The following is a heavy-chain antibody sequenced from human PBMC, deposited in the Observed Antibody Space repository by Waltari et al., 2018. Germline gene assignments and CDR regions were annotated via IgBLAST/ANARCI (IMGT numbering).Heavy chain of an antibody. V-gene: IGHV1-8*03. CDR1: GYTFTSYD. CDR3: ASMGDYKLAGY. J-gene: IGHJ4*02. Sequence: QVQLVQSGAEVKKPGASVKVSCTASGYTFTSYDINWVRQATGQGLEWMGWMNPNSGNTGNEKKFQGRVTITADKSTSTAYMELSSLRSEDTAVYYCASMGDYKLAGYWGQGTLVTVSS. CDR2: MNPNSGNT. D-gene: IGHD3-16*01.